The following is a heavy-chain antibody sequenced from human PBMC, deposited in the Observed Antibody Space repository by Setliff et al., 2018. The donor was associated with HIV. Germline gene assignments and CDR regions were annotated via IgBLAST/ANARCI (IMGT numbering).Heavy chain of an antibody. D-gene: IGHD1-1*01. CDR2: ISASSDNT. V-gene: IGHV1-18*01. J-gene: IGHJ3*02. CDR1: GYTFTTYG. CDR3: ARGQLDRHLRSDVPFDI. Sequence: ASVKVSCKASGYTFTTYGFNWVRQAPGQGLEWMGWISASSDNTNYAQKFQGRVTLATDTSTNTVYMELKSLRSDDTAVYFCARGQLDRHLRSDVPFDIWGQGTMVTVAS.